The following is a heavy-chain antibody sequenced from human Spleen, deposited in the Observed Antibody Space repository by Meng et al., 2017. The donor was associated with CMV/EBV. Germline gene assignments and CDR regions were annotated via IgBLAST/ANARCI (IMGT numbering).Heavy chain of an antibody. CDR1: GFTVNINY. J-gene: IGHJ4*02. V-gene: IGHV3-74*01. CDR3: ARESYFYETSALGDF. D-gene: IGHD3-22*01. Sequence: GGSLRLSCTASGFTVNINYMTWVRQAPGKGLVWVSRINGDGSITTYADSVKGRFTISRDNAKNTLYLQMNSLRAEDTAVFYCARESYFYETSALGDFWGQGTLVTVSS. CDR2: INGDGSIT.